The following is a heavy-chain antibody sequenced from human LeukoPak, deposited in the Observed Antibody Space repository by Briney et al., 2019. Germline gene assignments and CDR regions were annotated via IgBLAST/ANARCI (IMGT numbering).Heavy chain of an antibody. Sequence: SETLSLTCTVSDGSISSSSYYWGWIRQPPGKGLEWIGSIYYSGSTYYNPSLKSRVTISVDTSKNQFSLKLSSVTAADTAVYYCARSYYYDSSAHWGQGTLVTVSS. CDR3: ARSYYYDSSAH. V-gene: IGHV4-39*01. D-gene: IGHD3-22*01. J-gene: IGHJ4*02. CDR2: IYYSGST. CDR1: DGSISSSSYY.